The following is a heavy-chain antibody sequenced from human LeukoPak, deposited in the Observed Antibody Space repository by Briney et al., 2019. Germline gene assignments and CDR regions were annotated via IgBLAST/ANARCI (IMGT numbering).Heavy chain of an antibody. D-gene: IGHD1-14*01. CDR1: GGSISSYY. Sequence: PSETLSLTCTVSGGSISSYYWSWIRQPPGKGLEWIGYIYYSGSTNYNPSPKSRVTISVDTSKNQFSLKLSSVTAADTAVYYCARADKYEPGDYWGRGTLVTVSS. V-gene: IGHV4-59*01. CDR2: IYYSGST. J-gene: IGHJ4*02. CDR3: ARADKYEPGDY.